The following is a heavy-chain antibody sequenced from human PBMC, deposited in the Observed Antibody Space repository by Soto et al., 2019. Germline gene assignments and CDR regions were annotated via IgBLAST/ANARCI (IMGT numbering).Heavy chain of an antibody. CDR3: ARGLECRGYCLDKPTWFAP. CDR1: GGTFSTYT. D-gene: IGHD2-15*01. V-gene: IGHV1-69*06. Sequence: SVKVSCKASGGTFSTYTFSWVRQAPGQGLEWVGRIIPIFGTPYYSQKFQGRVTITADKSTSTVYMELSSLRSDDTAVYFCARGLECRGYCLDKPTWFAPWGQGTLVTVS. J-gene: IGHJ5*02. CDR2: IIPIFGTP.